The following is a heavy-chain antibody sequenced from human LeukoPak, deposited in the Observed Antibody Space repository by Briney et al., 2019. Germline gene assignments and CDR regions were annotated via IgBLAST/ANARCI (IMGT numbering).Heavy chain of an antibody. J-gene: IGHJ4*02. Sequence: TGGALRLSCAASGFTFISYGMTWVRQAPGKGLEWVSVISGSGGSTNYADSVKGRFTISRDNSRNTLYLQMNSLRAGDTAVYYCAKSFRSTSLDYWGQGTLVTVSS. CDR2: ISGSGGST. CDR1: GFTFISYG. D-gene: IGHD2-2*01. CDR3: AKSFRSTSLDY. V-gene: IGHV3-23*01.